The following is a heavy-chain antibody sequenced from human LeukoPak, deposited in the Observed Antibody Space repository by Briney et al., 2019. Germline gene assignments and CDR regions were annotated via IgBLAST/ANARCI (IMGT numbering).Heavy chain of an antibody. CDR2: INSDGSST. CDR1: GFTFSSYW. V-gene: IGHV3-74*01. D-gene: IGHD2-15*01. CDR3: ARDGSYWYFDL. Sequence: PGGSLRLSCAASGFTFSSYWMHWVRHAPGKGLVWVSHINSDGSSTSYADSVKGRFTISRDNAKNTLYLQMNSLRAEDTAVYYCARDGSYWYFDLWGRGTLVTVSS. J-gene: IGHJ2*01.